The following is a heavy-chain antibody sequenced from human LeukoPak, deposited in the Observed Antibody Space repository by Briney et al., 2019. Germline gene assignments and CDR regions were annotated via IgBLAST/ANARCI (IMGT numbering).Heavy chain of an antibody. Sequence: GGSLRLSCAASGFTFSDYYMTWIRQAPGKGLEWVSYISSSSNNIHYANSVRGRFTISRDNAKNSVYLQMNSLRAEDTAIYYCARSAGWFDPWGQGTLVTVSS. CDR3: ARSAGWFDP. V-gene: IGHV3-11*01. J-gene: IGHJ5*02. CDR2: ISSSSNNI. CDR1: GFTFSDYY.